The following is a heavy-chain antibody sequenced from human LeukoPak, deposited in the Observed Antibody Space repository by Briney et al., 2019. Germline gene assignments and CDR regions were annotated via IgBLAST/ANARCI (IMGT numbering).Heavy chain of an antibody. J-gene: IGHJ4*02. D-gene: IGHD3-10*01. Sequence: ASVKISCKASGYTFSDYYMHWVRQASGQGLEWMGWINPNSGGTNYAQEFQGRVTMTRDTSISTAYMELSRLRSDDTAVYYCARVGVRGVIIADFDYWGQGTLVTVSS. V-gene: IGHV1-2*02. CDR3: ARVGVRGVIIADFDY. CDR2: INPNSGGT. CDR1: GYTFSDYY.